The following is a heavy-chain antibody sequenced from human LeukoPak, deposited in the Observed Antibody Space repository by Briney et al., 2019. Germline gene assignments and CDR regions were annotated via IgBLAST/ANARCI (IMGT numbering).Heavy chain of an antibody. Sequence: SETLSLTCAVYGGSFSGYYWSWIRQPPGKGLEWIGEINHSGSTNCNPSLKSRVTISVDTSKNQFSLKLSSVTAADTAVYYCARVGYSGIAAAGQIDYWGQGTLVTVSS. CDR1: GGSFSGYY. V-gene: IGHV4-34*01. CDR3: ARVGYSGIAAAGQIDY. CDR2: INHSGST. J-gene: IGHJ4*02. D-gene: IGHD6-13*01.